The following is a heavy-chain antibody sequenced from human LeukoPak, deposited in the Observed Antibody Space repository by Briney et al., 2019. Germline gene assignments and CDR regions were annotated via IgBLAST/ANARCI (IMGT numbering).Heavy chain of an antibody. CDR3: ARDAVAGREDY. Sequence: GGSLRLSCAASGFTFSTYSMNWVRQAPGKGLEWVSSISSSSSCIYYADSVKGRFTISRDNAKNSLYLQMNSLRAEDTAVYYCARDAVAGREDYWGQGTLVTVSS. J-gene: IGHJ4*02. CDR2: ISSSSSCI. V-gene: IGHV3-21*01. CDR1: GFTFSTYS. D-gene: IGHD6-19*01.